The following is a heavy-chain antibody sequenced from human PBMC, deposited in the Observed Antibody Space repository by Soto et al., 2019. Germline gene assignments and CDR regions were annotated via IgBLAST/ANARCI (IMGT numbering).Heavy chain of an antibody. D-gene: IGHD3-10*01. V-gene: IGHV3-48*01. CDR3: ARERGYTMVRGVIIADAFDI. CDR2: ISSSSSTI. CDR1: GFTFSSYS. J-gene: IGHJ3*02. Sequence: GGSLRLSCAASGFTFSSYSMNWVRQAPGKGLEWVSYISSSSSTIYYADSVKGRFTISRDNAKNSLYLQMNSLRAEDTAVYYCARERGYTMVRGVIIADAFDIWGQGTMVTVSS.